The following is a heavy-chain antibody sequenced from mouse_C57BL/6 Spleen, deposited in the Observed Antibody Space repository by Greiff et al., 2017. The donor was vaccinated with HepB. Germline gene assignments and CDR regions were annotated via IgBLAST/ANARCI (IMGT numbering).Heavy chain of an antibody. CDR2: INPNNGGT. CDR3: ARFHWDGWYFDV. Sequence: EVQLQQSGPELVKPGASVKISCKASGYTFTDYYMNWVKQSHGKSLEWIGDINPNNGGTSYNQKFKGKATLTVDKSSSTAYMELRSLTSEDSAVYYCARFHWDGWYFDVWGTGTTVTVSS. V-gene: IGHV1-26*01. J-gene: IGHJ1*03. D-gene: IGHD4-1*01. CDR1: GYTFTDYY.